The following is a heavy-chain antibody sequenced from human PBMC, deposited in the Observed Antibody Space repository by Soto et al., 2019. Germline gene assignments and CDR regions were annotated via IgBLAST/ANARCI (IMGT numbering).Heavy chain of an antibody. D-gene: IGHD2-21*01. J-gene: IGHJ4*02. CDR2: ISPGTTYK. CDR3: SRGGGGGLFDL. V-gene: IGHV3-11*06. CDR1: GFPFSDHY. Sequence: QVQRVESGGGLVKPGGSLRLSCASSGFPFSDHYISWIRRSPGKGLEFLSYISPGTTYKNYADSVKGRFTISRDNAKSSLYLQLNGLRAEDTAVYFCSRGGGGGLFDLWGQGTFVTVSS.